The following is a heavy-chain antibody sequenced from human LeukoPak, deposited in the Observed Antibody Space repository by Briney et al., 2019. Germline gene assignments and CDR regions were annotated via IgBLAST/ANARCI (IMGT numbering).Heavy chain of an antibody. J-gene: IGHJ4*02. V-gene: IGHV1-24*01. Sequence: GESLKISCKVSGYTLTELSMHWVRQAPGKGLEWMGGFDPEDGETIYAQKFQGRVTMTEDTSTDTAYMELSSLRSEDTAVYYCATDPLYGSGSYYSDYWGQGTLVTVSS. D-gene: IGHD3-10*01. CDR1: GYTLTELS. CDR3: ATDPLYGSGSYYSDY. CDR2: FDPEDGET.